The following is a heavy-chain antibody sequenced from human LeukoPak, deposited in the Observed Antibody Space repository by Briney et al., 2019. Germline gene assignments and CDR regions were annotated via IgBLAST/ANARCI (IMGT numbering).Heavy chain of an antibody. Sequence: ASVKVSCKASGYTFTSYYMHWVRQAPGHGLEWMGIINPSGGSTSYAQKFQGRVTMTRDMSTSTVYMELSSLRSEDTAVYYCARARGYCSGGSCYSGHYFDYWGQGTLVTVSS. D-gene: IGHD2-15*01. CDR1: GYTFTSYY. V-gene: IGHV1-46*01. J-gene: IGHJ4*02. CDR2: INPSGGST. CDR3: ARARGYCSGGSCYSGHYFDY.